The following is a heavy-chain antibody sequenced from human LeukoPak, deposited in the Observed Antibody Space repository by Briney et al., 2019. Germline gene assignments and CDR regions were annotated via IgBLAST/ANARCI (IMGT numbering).Heavy chain of an antibody. Sequence: ASVKVSCKASGYTFTSFDINWVRQATGQGLEWMGWMNRYSGNTGYAQKFQGRVTMTRNTSISTAYMGLSSLRSEDTAVYYCARDPGYDAFDIWGQGTLVTVS. CDR1: GYTFTSFD. V-gene: IGHV1-8*01. J-gene: IGHJ3*02. CDR2: MNRYSGNT. CDR3: ARDPGYDAFDI. D-gene: IGHD3-22*01.